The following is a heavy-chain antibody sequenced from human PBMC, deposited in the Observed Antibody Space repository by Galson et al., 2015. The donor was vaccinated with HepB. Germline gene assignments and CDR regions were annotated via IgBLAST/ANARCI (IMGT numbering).Heavy chain of an antibody. V-gene: IGHV1-69*13. CDR1: GGTFSSYA. D-gene: IGHD3-22*01. CDR2: IIPIFGTA. J-gene: IGHJ4*02. CDR3: ASSPLNYYDSSGYSDY. Sequence: SVKVSCKASGGTFSSYAISWARQAPGQGLEWMGGIIPIFGTANYAQKFQGRVTITADESTSTAYMELSSLRSEDTAVYYCASSPLNYYDSSGYSDYWGQGTLVTVSS.